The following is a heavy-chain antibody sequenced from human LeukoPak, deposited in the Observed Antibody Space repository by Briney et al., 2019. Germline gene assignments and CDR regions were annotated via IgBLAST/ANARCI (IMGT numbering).Heavy chain of an antibody. J-gene: IGHJ2*01. CDR3: ARGPPGRIVEVLWTPDWYFDL. D-gene: IGHD3-22*01. V-gene: IGHV1-8*01. CDR2: MNPNSGNT. Sequence: GASVKVSCKASGYTFTSYDINWVRQATGQGLEWMGWMNPNSGNTGYAQKFQGRVTMTRNTSISTAYMELSSLRSEDTAVYYCARGPPGRIVEVLWTPDWYFDLWGRGTLVTVSS. CDR1: GYTFTSYD.